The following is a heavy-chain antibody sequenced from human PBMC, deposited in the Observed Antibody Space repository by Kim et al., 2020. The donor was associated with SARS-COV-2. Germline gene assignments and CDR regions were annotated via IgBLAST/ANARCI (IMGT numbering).Heavy chain of an antibody. D-gene: IGHD1-1*01. Sequence: SVKVSCKASGGTFSSYAISWVRQAPGQGLEWMGGIIPIFGTANYAQKFQGRVTITADESTSTAYMELSSLRSEDTAVYYCARDHRNGWYFDLWGRGTLVTVSS. CDR3: ARDHRNGWYFDL. J-gene: IGHJ2*01. V-gene: IGHV1-69*13. CDR2: IIPIFGTA. CDR1: GGTFSSYA.